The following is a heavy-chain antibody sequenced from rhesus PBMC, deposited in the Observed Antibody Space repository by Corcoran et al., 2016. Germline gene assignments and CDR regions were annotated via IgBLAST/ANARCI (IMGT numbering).Heavy chain of an antibody. J-gene: IGHJ4*01. V-gene: IGHV2-1*01. Sequence: VTLKESGPALVKPTQTLTLTCTFSGFSLSTSGMGVGWIRQPSRQTLEWLAHIYWNDDKYYSTSLNSRLTISKDTSKNQVVLTMTNMDPVDTATYYCARILYGNYEGGDYWGQGVLVTVSS. CDR2: IYWNDDK. CDR3: ARILYGNYEGGDY. CDR1: GFSLSTSGMG. D-gene: IGHD4-35*01.